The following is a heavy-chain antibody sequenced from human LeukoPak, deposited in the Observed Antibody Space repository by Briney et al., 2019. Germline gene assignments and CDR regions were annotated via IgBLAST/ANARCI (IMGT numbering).Heavy chain of an antibody. CDR2: ISSSSSYI. J-gene: IGHJ3*01. D-gene: IGHD4-17*01. CDR1: GFTFSSYS. CDR3: ASMTTVTLDDAFDL. Sequence: GGSLRLSCAASGFTFSSYSMNWVRQAPGKGLEWVSSISSSSSYIYYADSVKGRFTISRDNAKNSLYLQMNSLRAEDTAVYYCASMTTVTLDDAFDLWGQGTMVTVSS. V-gene: IGHV3-21*01.